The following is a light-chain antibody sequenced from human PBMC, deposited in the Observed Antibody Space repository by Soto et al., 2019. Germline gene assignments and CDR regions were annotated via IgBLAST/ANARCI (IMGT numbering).Light chain of an antibody. CDR2: DAS. Sequence: EIVFTQSPGTLSLSPGERAPLSCRASQSVSSYLAWYQQKPGQAPRLLIYDASNRATGIPARFSGSGSGTEFTLTISSLQSEDFAVYYCQQYNNWPETFGQGTKGDIK. J-gene: IGKJ1*01. V-gene: IGKV3D-15*01. CDR1: QSVSSY. CDR3: QQYNNWPET.